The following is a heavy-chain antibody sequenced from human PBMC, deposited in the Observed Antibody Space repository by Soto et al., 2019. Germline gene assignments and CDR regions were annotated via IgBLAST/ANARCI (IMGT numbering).Heavy chain of an antibody. V-gene: IGHV3-9*01. J-gene: IGHJ2*01. CDR1: GFTFDDYA. CDR2: ITWNSGII. D-gene: IGHD6-13*01. CDR3: AKDQGYSTSYYGYVDL. Sequence: EVQLVESGGGLVQPGRSLRLSCAASGFTFDDYAMHWVRQPPGKGLEWVSGITWNSGIIGYADSVKGRFTISRDNAKNYLSLQMNSLRPEDTALYYCAKDQGYSTSYYGYVDLGGRGTLVTVSS.